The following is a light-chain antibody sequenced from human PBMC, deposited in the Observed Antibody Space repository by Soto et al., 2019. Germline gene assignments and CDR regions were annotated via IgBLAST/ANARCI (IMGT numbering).Light chain of an antibody. CDR1: QSVSSSY. CDR3: QQYGSSLYT. V-gene: IGKV3-20*01. CDR2: AAS. Sequence: ELVLTQSPGTLSLSPGERATLSCRTSQSVSSSYLAWYQQKPGQAPRLLIYAASSRATGIPDRFSGSGSGTDFTLTISRLEPEDFAVYYCQQYGSSLYTFGQGTNLEIK. J-gene: IGKJ2*01.